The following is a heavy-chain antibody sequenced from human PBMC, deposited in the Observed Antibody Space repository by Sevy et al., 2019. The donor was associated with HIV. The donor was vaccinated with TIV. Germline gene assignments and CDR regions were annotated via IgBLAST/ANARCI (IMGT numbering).Heavy chain of an antibody. CDR3: ARAPPVRSGDDSLNGFDP. V-gene: IGHV4-59*01. CDR1: GGSISAYY. J-gene: IGHJ5*02. Sequence: SETLSLTCTVSGGSISAYYWSWIRQPPGKGLEYLGYIYYTGSTNYNPSLKSRVTISVDTSKNQFSLKVSSVTAADTAVYYCARAPPVRSGDDSLNGFDPWGQGTLVTVSS. CDR2: IYYTGST. D-gene: IGHD5-12*01.